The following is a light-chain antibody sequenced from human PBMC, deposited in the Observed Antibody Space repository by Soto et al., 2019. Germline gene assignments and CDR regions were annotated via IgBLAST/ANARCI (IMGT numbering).Light chain of an antibody. CDR3: QQFYSSPRT. Sequence: DIVLTQSPDSLAVSLGERATINCKSSQSLLWSSNNKNYLAWYQQKPGQPPKLLIYWASTRESGVPDRXSGSASGTDFTLTISSLQAEDVAVYYCQQFYSSPRTFGQGTKVEIK. CDR2: WAS. J-gene: IGKJ1*01. CDR1: QSLLWSSNNKNY. V-gene: IGKV4-1*01.